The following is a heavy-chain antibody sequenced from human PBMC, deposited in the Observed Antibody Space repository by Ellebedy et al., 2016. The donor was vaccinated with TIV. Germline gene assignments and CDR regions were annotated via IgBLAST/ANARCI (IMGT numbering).Heavy chain of an antibody. CDR3: ARDGGGYPFDY. CDR2: ISSSSSYI. J-gene: IGHJ4*02. Sequence: GGSLRLXXAASGFTFSSYSMNWVRQAPGKGLEWVSSISSSSSYIYYADSVKGRFTISRDNAKNSLYLQMNSLRAEDTAVYYCARDGGGYPFDYWGQGTLVTVSS. V-gene: IGHV3-21*01. CDR1: GFTFSSYS. D-gene: IGHD3-22*01.